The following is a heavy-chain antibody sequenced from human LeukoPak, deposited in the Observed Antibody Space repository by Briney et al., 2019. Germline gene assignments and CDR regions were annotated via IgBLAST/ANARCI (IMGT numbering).Heavy chain of an antibody. V-gene: IGHV1-69*13. J-gene: IGHJ6*02. D-gene: IGHD6-6*01. Sequence: ASVKVSCKASGGTFSSYAISWVRQAPGQGLEWMGGIIPIFGTANYAQKFQGRATITADESTSTAYMELSSLRSEDTAVYYCASIAAHYYYYYYGMDVWGQGTTVTVSS. CDR3: ASIAAHYYYYYYGMDV. CDR2: IIPIFGTA. CDR1: GGTFSSYA.